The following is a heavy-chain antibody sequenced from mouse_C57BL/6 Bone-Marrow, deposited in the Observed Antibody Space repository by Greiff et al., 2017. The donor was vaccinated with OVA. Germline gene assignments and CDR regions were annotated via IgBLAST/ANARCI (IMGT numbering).Heavy chain of an antibody. CDR3: AREYLYYAMDY. CDR2: ISDGGSYT. J-gene: IGHJ4*01. V-gene: IGHV5-4*01. Sequence: DVHLVESGGGLVKPGGSLKLSCAASGFTFSSYAMSWVRQTPEKRLEWVATISDGGSYTYYPDNVKGRFTISRDNAKNNLYLQMSHLKSEDTAMYYCAREYLYYAMDYWGQGTSVTVSS. CDR1: GFTFSSYA. D-gene: IGHD5-1-1*01.